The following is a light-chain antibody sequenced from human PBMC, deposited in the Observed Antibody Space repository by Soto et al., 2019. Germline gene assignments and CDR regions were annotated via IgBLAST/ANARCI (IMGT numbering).Light chain of an antibody. CDR2: GAS. J-gene: IGKJ4*01. V-gene: IGKV1-12*01. Sequence: DIQMTQSPSSVSASVGDRVTITCRASQDISSWLAWYQQKPGKAPKLLIYGASSIQRGVPPRFRGSGSGTDFTLTITSLQPEDFATYFCQQANSFPLTFGGGTKVDLK. CDR1: QDISSW. CDR3: QQANSFPLT.